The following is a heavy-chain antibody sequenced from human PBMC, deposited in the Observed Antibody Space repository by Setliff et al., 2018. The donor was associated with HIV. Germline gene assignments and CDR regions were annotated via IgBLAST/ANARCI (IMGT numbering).Heavy chain of an antibody. Sequence: SETLSLTCGVSGGSISSTKWWSWVRQPPGKGLEWIGEIYHSGSTNYKPSLKTRVTISVDKSKNQFSLRLTSVTAADTAVYYCARHWDPPGSSWIFYYYYMDLWGEGTTVTVSS. V-gene: IGHV4-4*02. CDR3: ARHWDPPGSSWIFYYYYMDL. D-gene: IGHD6-13*01. CDR2: IYHSGST. J-gene: IGHJ6*03. CDR1: GGSISSTKW.